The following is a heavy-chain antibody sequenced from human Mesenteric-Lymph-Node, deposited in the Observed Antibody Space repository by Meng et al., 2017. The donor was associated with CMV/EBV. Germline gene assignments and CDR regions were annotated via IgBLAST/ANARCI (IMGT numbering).Heavy chain of an antibody. V-gene: IGHV5-51*01. D-gene: IGHD3-3*01. CDR2: IYPGDSDT. CDR3: ARHEGYDFWSGYYTPFDY. CDR1: GYSFTSYW. Sequence: KVSCKGSGYSFTSYWIGWVRQMPGKGLEWMGIIYPGDSDTRYSPSFQGQVTISADKSISTAYLQWSSLKASDTAMYYCARHEGYDFWSGYYTPFDYWGQGTLVTVSS. J-gene: IGHJ4*02.